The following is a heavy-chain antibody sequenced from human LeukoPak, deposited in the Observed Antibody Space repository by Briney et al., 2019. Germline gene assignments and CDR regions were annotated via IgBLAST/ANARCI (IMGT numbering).Heavy chain of an antibody. Sequence: SETLSLTCAVYGGSFSGYYWSWIRQPPGKGLEWIGEINHSGSTNYNPSLKSRVTISVDTSKNHFSLKLSSVTAADTAVYYCARANVIIPAPYYFDYWGQGTLVTVSS. CDR1: GGSFSGYY. V-gene: IGHV4-34*01. CDR2: INHSGST. D-gene: IGHD2-2*01. CDR3: ARANVIIPAPYYFDY. J-gene: IGHJ4*02.